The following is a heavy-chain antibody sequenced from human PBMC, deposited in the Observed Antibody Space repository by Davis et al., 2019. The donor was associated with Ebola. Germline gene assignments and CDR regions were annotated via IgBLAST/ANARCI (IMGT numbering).Heavy chain of an antibody. D-gene: IGHD5-24*01. V-gene: IGHV3-9*01. CDR3: AKPLEMATITDAFDI. Sequence: SLKISCEASGFTLQDYATHWVRQAPGKGLEWVAGIYWNSDRIDYADSVRGRFTVSRDNAKNSLYLQMNSLRAEDTALYYCAKPLEMATITDAFDIWGQGTMVTVSS. J-gene: IGHJ3*02. CDR2: IYWNSDRI. CDR1: GFTLQDYA.